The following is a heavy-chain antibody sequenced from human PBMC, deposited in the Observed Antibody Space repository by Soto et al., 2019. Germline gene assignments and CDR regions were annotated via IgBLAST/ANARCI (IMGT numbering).Heavy chain of an antibody. Sequence: PSETLSLTCSVSGGSISSDYWIWIRQSPGKGLEWIGYVYHSGSTNYNPSLKSRVTISVDTSKNQSSLKMSSVTAADTAVYYCASAPNWRYLDYWGQRTLVTVSS. CDR1: GGSISSDY. CDR3: ASAPNWRYLDY. J-gene: IGHJ4*02. D-gene: IGHD7-27*01. V-gene: IGHV4-59*01. CDR2: VYHSGST.